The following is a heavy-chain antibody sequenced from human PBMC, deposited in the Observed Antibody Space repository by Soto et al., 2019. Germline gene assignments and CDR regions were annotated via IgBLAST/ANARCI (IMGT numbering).Heavy chain of an antibody. D-gene: IGHD5-18*01. CDR1: GGTFSSYA. CDR3: ARFNIQLWITYYYYGMDV. Sequence: QVQLVQSGAEVKKPGSSVKVSCKASGGTFSSYAISWVRQAPGQGLEWMGGIIPIFGTANYAQKFQGRATITADESTSTAYMELSSLRSEDTAVYYCARFNIQLWITYYYYGMDVWGQGTTVTVSS. CDR2: IIPIFGTA. J-gene: IGHJ6*02. V-gene: IGHV1-69*01.